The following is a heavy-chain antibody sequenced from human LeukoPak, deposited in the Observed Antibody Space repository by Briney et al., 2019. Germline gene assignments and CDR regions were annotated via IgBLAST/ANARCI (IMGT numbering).Heavy chain of an antibody. CDR3: ATDSPYSGSPHFDY. J-gene: IGHJ4*02. CDR1: GYTLTELS. D-gene: IGHD1-26*01. V-gene: IGHV1-24*01. CDR2: FDPEDGET. Sequence: ASVKVSCKVSGYTLTELSMHWVRQAPGKGLEWMGGFDPEDGETIYAQKFQGRVTMTEDTSTDTAYMELSSLRSEDTAVYYCATDSPYSGSPHFDYWGQGTLVTVSS.